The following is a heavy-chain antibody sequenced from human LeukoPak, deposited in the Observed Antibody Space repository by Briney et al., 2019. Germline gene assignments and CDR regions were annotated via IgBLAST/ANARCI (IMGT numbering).Heavy chain of an antibody. CDR1: GYTFTSYD. CDR2: MNPNSGNT. D-gene: IGHD3-3*01. J-gene: IGHJ2*01. Sequence: ASVTVSCKASGYTFTSYDINWVRQAPGQGLEWMGWMNPNSGNTGYAQKFQGRVTMTRNTSISTAYMELSSLRSEDTAVYYCARGGALRPYYDFWSGYDWYFDLWGRGTLVTVSS. V-gene: IGHV1-8*01. CDR3: ARGGALRPYYDFWSGYDWYFDL.